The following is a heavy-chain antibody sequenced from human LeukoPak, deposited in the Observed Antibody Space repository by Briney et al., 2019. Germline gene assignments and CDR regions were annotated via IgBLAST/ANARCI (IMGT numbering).Heavy chain of an antibody. D-gene: IGHD3-22*01. J-gene: IGHJ4*02. Sequence: ASVTVSRKASGYTFTDYYMHWVRQVPGQGLEWVGWFNPTGGGSHLAQKFQGRVALTMDASINTAYLDVIRLRSDDTAFYYCAKVAFDSSGYQYYSDSWGQGSLVTVSS. CDR2: FNPTGGGS. V-gene: IGHV1-2*02. CDR1: GYTFTDYY. CDR3: AKVAFDSSGYQYYSDS.